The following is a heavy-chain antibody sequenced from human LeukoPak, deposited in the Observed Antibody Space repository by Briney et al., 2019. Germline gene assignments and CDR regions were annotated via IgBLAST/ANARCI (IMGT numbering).Heavy chain of an antibody. D-gene: IGHD1-1*01. V-gene: IGHV1-18*04. Sequence: ASVKVSCKASGYTFTGYYMHWVRQAPGQGLEWMGWISAYNGNTNYAQKLQGRVTMTTDTSTSTAYMELRSLRSDDTAVYYCARVDDLGNWFDPWGQGTLVTVSS. CDR3: ARVDDLGNWFDP. J-gene: IGHJ5*02. CDR1: GYTFTGYY. CDR2: ISAYNGNT.